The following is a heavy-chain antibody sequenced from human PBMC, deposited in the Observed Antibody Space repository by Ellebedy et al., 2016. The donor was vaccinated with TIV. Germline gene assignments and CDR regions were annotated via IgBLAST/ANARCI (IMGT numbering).Heavy chain of an antibody. V-gene: IGHV5-51*01. J-gene: IGHJ4*02. Sequence: GGSLRLXCQGSGYRFDRYWIGWVRQMPGKGLEWMGTIYPGDSDTRYSPSFQGQVTISADKSISTAFLQWSSLRASDTAIYYCTRFLGYCNTTSCYTFGYFDYWGQGTLVTVSS. CDR3: TRFLGYCNTTSCYTFGYFDY. CDR1: GYRFDRYW. CDR2: IYPGDSDT. D-gene: IGHD2-2*02.